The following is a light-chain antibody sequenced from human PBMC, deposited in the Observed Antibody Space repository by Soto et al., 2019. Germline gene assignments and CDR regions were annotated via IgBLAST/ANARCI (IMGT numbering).Light chain of an antibody. V-gene: IGLV2-8*01. CDR2: EVN. CDR3: TSYAGGNNV. CDR1: SSDVGGYNY. Sequence: QSALTQSPSASGSPGQSVSISCTGTSSDVGGYNYVSWYQQHPGKVPKLIIYEVNKRPSGVPDRFSGSKSGNTASLTVTGLQAEDEADYYCTSYAGGNNVFGTGTKVTVL. J-gene: IGLJ1*01.